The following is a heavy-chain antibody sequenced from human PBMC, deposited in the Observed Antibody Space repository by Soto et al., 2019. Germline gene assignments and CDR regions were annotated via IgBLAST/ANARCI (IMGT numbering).Heavy chain of an antibody. CDR3: ARDRVAGIWGDAYDI. CDR2: INPYNANG. D-gene: IGHD3-16*01. CDR1: GYTFTNHG. J-gene: IGHJ3*02. V-gene: IGHV1-18*04. Sequence: QVQLVQSGAEVKKPEASVKVSCKTSGYTFTNHGINWVRQAPGQGLEWMGWINPYNANGNYAQKLQGRVNMSTDTSTSTAYMDLRSLSSADTAVYYCARDRVAGIWGDAYDIWGQGTMVTGSS.